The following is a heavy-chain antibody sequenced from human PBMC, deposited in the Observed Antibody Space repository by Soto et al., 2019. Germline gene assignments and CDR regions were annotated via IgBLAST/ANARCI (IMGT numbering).Heavy chain of an antibody. V-gene: IGHV1-69*06. Sequence: SVKVSCKASGGTFSSYAISWVRQAPGQGLEWMGGINPIFGTPHYAQKYQGRVTITADTFTNTAYMELTRLTSDDTAVYFCAREGRHFDYRGHGTLVTV. CDR1: GGTFSSYA. CDR3: AREGRHFDY. J-gene: IGHJ4*01. CDR2: INPIFGTP.